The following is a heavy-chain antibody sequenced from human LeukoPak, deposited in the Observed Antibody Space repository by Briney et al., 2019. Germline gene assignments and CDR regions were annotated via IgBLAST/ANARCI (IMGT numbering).Heavy chain of an antibody. CDR2: ISSSGSTI. V-gene: IGHV3-48*03. CDR3: AGYYYDSSGVDY. J-gene: IGHJ4*02. Sequence: GGSLRLSCAASGFTFSSYEMNWVRQAPGKGLEWVSYISSSGSTIYYADSVKGRSTISRDNAKNSLYLQMNSLRAEDTAVYYCAGYYYDSSGVDYWGQGTLVTVSS. CDR1: GFTFSSYE. D-gene: IGHD3-22*01.